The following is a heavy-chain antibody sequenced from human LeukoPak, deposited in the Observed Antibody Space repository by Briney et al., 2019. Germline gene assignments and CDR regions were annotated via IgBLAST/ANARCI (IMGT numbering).Heavy chain of an antibody. CDR2: IYASGST. Sequence: SETLSLTCTVSGGSISIGSYYWSWIWQPAGKAPEWIGRIYASGSTNYNPSLKSRVTISVDTSKNQFSLKLSSVTAADTAIYYCARDYFDSSGYHLDYWGQGALVTVSS. CDR3: ARDYFDSSGYHLDY. V-gene: IGHV4-61*02. CDR1: GGSISIGSYY. D-gene: IGHD3-22*01. J-gene: IGHJ4*02.